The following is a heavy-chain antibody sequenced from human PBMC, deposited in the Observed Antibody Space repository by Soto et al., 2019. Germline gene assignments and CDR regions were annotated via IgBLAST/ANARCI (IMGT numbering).Heavy chain of an antibody. V-gene: IGHV4-39*01. CDR3: ARHPHRITIDAN. Sequence: SETLSLTCTVSGGSISSSSYYWGWIRQPPGKGLEWIGSIYYSGSTYYNPSLKSRVTISVDTSKNQFSLKLSSVTAADTAVYYCARHPHRITIDANWGQGTLVTVS. J-gene: IGHJ4*02. CDR2: IYYSGST. CDR1: GGSISSSSYY. D-gene: IGHD3-3*01.